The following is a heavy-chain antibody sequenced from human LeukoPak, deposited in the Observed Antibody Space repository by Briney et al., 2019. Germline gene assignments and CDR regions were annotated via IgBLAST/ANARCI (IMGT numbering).Heavy chain of an antibody. V-gene: IGHV3-11*01. Sequence: GGSLRLSCAAPGFTFRDYYMSWIRQAPGKGLEWVSYISSSGSTIYYADSVKGRFTISRDNAKNSLYLQMNSLRAEDTAVYYCARDAYGDYVGYFDYWGQGTLVTVSS. D-gene: IGHD4-17*01. CDR1: GFTFRDYY. CDR2: ISSSGSTI. J-gene: IGHJ4*02. CDR3: ARDAYGDYVGYFDY.